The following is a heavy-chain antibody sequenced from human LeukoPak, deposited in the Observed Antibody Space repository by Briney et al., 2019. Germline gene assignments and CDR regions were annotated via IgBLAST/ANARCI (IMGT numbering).Heavy chain of an antibody. CDR2: TYYRSKWYN. J-gene: IGHJ6*02. CDR1: GDXVSSNSAA. Sequence: SQTLSLTCAISGDXVSSNSAAWNWIRQSPSRGLEWLGRTYYRSKWYNDYAVSVKSRITINPDTSKNQFSLQLNSVTPEDTAVYYCARGGSSWEYYYFGLDVWGQGTLVTVSS. D-gene: IGHD6-13*01. CDR3: ARGGSSWEYYYFGLDV. V-gene: IGHV6-1*01.